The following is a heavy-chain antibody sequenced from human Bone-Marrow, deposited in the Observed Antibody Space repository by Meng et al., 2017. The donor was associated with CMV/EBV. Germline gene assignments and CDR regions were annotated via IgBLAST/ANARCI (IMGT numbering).Heavy chain of an antibody. CDR3: ARDPGQGVAISSFDI. CDR1: GFTFSSYW. V-gene: IGHV3-74*01. Sequence: GESLKISCAASGFTFSSYWMHWVRQAPGKGLVWVSRINSDGSSTSYADSVKGRFTISRDNAKNSLYLQMNSLRAEDTALYYCARDPGQGVAISSFDIWGQGTMVTVSS. D-gene: IGHD2-2*02. J-gene: IGHJ3*02. CDR2: INSDGSST.